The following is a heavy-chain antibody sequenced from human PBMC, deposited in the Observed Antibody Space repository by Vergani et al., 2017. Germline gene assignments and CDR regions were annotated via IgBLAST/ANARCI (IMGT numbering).Heavy chain of an antibody. J-gene: IGHJ6*02. V-gene: IGHV3-23*04. CDR2: ISGSGDNT. Sequence: EVQLVESGGGLVQPGGSLRLSCAASGFTFSSYAMSWVRQAPGKGLEWVSGISGSGDNTFYADSVKGRFTISRDNSKNTLYLQMNSLEAEDTALYYCAKDLAAGGNYYGMDVWGHGTTVTVSS. CDR3: AKDLAAGGNYYGMDV. CDR1: GFTFSSYA. D-gene: IGHD6-25*01.